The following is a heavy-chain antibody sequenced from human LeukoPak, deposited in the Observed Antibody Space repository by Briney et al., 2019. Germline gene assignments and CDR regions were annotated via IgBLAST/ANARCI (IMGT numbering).Heavy chain of an antibody. V-gene: IGHV4-31*03. CDR3: ARGMGIAAAGGRTDAFDI. CDR1: GGSISSGGYY. CDR2: IYYSGST. Sequence: PSQTLSLTCTVSGGSISSGGYYWSWIRQHPGKGLEWIGYIYYSGSTYYNPSLKSRFTISVDTSKNQFSLKLSSVTAADTAVYYCARGMGIAAAGGRTDAFDIWGQGTMVTVSS. J-gene: IGHJ3*02. D-gene: IGHD6-13*01.